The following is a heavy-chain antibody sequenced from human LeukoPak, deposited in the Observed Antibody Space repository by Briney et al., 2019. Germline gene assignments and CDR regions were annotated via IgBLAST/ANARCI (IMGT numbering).Heavy chain of an antibody. Sequence: ASVKVSCKASGYTFTNYFMQWVRQAPGQGLEWMGKINPSGGSTSYAQKFQGRVTMTRNTSISTAYMELSSLRSEDTAVYYCARVPPRYYGSGRSQGYYYYYYGMDVWGQGTTVTVSS. CDR1: GYTFTNYF. CDR2: INPSGGST. CDR3: ARVPPRYYGSGRSQGYYYYYYGMDV. D-gene: IGHD3-10*01. V-gene: IGHV1-46*01. J-gene: IGHJ6*02.